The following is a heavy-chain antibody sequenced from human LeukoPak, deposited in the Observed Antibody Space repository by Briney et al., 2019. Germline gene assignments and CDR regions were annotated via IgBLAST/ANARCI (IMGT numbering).Heavy chain of an antibody. CDR3: ARGPSVTMVRGSAFYYYGMDV. CDR2: INPNSGGT. Sequence: ASVKVSCKASGYTFTGYYMHWVRQAPGQGLEWMGWINPNSGGTNYAQKFQGRVTMTRDTSISTAYMELSGLRSDDTAVYYCARGPSVTMVRGSAFYYYGMDVWGQGTTVTVSS. CDR1: GYTFTGYY. V-gene: IGHV1-2*02. D-gene: IGHD3-10*01. J-gene: IGHJ6*02.